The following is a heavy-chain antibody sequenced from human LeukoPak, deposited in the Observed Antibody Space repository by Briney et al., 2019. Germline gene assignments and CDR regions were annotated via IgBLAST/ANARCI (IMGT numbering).Heavy chain of an antibody. Sequence: GGSLRLSCAASGFTVSSNYMSWVRQAPGKGLEWVASIKDDGSAKYYVDSVKGRFTISRDNAKNSLYLQMNSLRAEDTAVYYCARSPAGANYYLDVWGKGTTVTISS. J-gene: IGHJ6*03. V-gene: IGHV3-7*01. D-gene: IGHD1-14*01. CDR3: ARSPAGANYYLDV. CDR1: GFTVSSNY. CDR2: IKDDGSAK.